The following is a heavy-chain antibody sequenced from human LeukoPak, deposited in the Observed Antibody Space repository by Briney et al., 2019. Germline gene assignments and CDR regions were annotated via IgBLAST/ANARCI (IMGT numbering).Heavy chain of an antibody. CDR1: GFTFNSYG. CDR3: AKEGRDPYCSGGSCSFYFDC. CDR2: VSFDGSSE. V-gene: IGHV3-30*18. Sequence: GGSLRLSCAASGFTFNSYGMHWVRQAPGKGLEWVGVVSFDGSSEFYADSVKGRFTISRDNSKDTLYLQMNSLRPEDTAVYYCAKEGRDPYCSGGSCSFYFDCWGQGTLVTVSS. D-gene: IGHD2-15*01. J-gene: IGHJ4*02.